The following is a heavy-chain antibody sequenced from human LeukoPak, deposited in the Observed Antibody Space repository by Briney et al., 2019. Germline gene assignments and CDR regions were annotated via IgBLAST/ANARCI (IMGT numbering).Heavy chain of an antibody. CDR3: AHTNDTPAFDLYSSGNYWYFDL. V-gene: IGHV4-39*07. Sequence: PSETLSLTCTVSGGSISSSSYYWGWIRQPPGKGLEWIGSIYYSGSTYYNPSLKSRVTISVDTSKNQFSLKLSSVTAADTAVYYCAHTNDTPAFDLYSSGNYWYFDLWGRGTLVTVSS. D-gene: IGHD6-19*01. CDR1: GGSISSSSYY. J-gene: IGHJ2*01. CDR2: IYYSGST.